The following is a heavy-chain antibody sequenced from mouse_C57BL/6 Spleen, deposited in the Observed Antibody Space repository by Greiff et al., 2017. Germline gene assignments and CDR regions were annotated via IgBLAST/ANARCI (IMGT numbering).Heavy chain of an antibody. V-gene: IGHV1-55*01. CDR3: ARDEDYDGGGFAY. Sequence: QVQLQQPGAELVKPGASVKMSCKASGYTFTSYWITWVKQRPGQGLEWIGDIYPGSGSTNYNEKFKSKATLTVDTSSSTAYMQLSSLTSEDSAVYYCARDEDYDGGGFAYWGQGTLVTVSA. CDR1: GYTFTSYW. CDR2: IYPGSGST. D-gene: IGHD2-4*01. J-gene: IGHJ3*01.